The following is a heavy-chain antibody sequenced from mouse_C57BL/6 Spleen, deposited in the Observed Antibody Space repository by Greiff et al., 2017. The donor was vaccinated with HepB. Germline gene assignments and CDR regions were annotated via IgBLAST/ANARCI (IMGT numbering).Heavy chain of an antibody. CDR3: ARDGHYYGSSYFDY. CDR1: GFTFSDYY. Sequence: RVESEGGLVQPGSSMKLSCTASGFTFSDYYMAWVRQVPEKGLEWVANINYDGSSTYYLDSLKSRFIISRDNAKNILYLQMSSLKSEDTATYYCARDGHYYGSSYFDYWGQGTTLTVSS. V-gene: IGHV5-16*01. CDR2: INYDGSST. J-gene: IGHJ2*01. D-gene: IGHD1-1*01.